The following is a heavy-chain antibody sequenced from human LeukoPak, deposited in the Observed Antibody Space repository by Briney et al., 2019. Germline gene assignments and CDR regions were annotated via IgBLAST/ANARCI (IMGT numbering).Heavy chain of an antibody. CDR2: ISSSSTI. CDR3: ARTGGGAGY. Sequence: GGSLRLSCAASGFTFSSYSMNWVRQAPGKGLEWVSYISSSSTIYYADSVKGRFTISRDNAKNSLYLQMNSLRAEDTAVYYCARTGGGAGYWGQGTLVTVSS. CDR1: GFTFSSYS. V-gene: IGHV3-48*04. D-gene: IGHD1-1*01. J-gene: IGHJ4*02.